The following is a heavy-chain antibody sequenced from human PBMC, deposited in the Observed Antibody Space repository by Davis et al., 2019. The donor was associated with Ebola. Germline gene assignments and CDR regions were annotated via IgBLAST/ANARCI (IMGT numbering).Heavy chain of an antibody. D-gene: IGHD4-17*01. Sequence: GESLKISCAASGFTFSSYDMHWVRQATGKGLEWVSAIGTAGDPYYPGSVKGRFTISRENAKNSLYLQMNSLRVEDTAVYYCARHVDGDFWYFDLWGRGTRVTVSS. J-gene: IGHJ2*01. CDR1: GFTFSSYD. CDR3: ARHVDGDFWYFDL. CDR2: IGTAGDP. V-gene: IGHV3-13*05.